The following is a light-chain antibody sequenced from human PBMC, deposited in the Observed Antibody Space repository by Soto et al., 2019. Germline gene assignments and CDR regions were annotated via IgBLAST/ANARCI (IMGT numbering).Light chain of an antibody. J-gene: IGLJ3*02. CDR3: QSYDSSPHWV. V-gene: IGLV1-40*01. Sequence: VLTQPPSVSGAPGQRVTISCTGSSSNIGAGYDVHWYQQLPGTAPKLLIYGNSNRPSGVPDRFSGSKSGTSASLAITGLQAEDEADYYCQSYDSSPHWVFGGGTKVTVL. CDR1: SSNIGAGYD. CDR2: GNS.